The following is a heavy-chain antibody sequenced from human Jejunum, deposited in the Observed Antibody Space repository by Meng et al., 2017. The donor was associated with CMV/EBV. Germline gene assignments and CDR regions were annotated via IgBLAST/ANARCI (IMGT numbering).Heavy chain of an antibody. CDR1: GFTVSSNY. CDR2: IYVGGTT. J-gene: IGHJ4*02. CDR3: TRGGED. Sequence: VTLMEAGGGLFHPGWSVRLSCAASGFTVSSNYMSWVRHAPGKGLECVSVIYVGGTTYYADSVKGRFTISSDNSKNTVYLQMNSLRAEDTAVYYCTRGGEDWGQGTLVTVSS. V-gene: IGHV3-53*01.